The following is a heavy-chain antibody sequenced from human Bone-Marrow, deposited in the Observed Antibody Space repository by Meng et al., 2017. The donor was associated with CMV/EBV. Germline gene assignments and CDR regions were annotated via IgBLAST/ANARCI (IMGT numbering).Heavy chain of an antibody. CDR3: AKGQQLVQRAFDI. Sequence: GESLKISCAASGFTFSSYAMSWVRQAPGKGLEWVSAISGSGGSTYYADSVKGRFTISRDNSKNTLYLQMNSLRAEDTTVYYCAKGQQLVQRAFDIWGQGTRVTGSS. CDR2: ISGSGGST. V-gene: IGHV3-23*01. CDR1: GFTFSSYA. J-gene: IGHJ3*02. D-gene: IGHD6-13*01.